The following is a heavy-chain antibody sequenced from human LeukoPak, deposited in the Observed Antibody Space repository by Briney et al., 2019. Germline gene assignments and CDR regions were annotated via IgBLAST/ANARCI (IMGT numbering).Heavy chain of an antibody. D-gene: IGHD1-26*01. CDR3: ARHGPKWKLDY. Sequence: GGSLRLSCAASGFTFSDYYMSWIRQAPGKGLEWVSYINTSGRTIYFADSVKGRFTISRDNAKNSLYLQMNSLRAEDTAVYYCARHGPKWKLDYWGQGTLVTVSS. J-gene: IGHJ4*02. CDR2: INTSGRTI. CDR1: GFTFSDYY. V-gene: IGHV3-11*01.